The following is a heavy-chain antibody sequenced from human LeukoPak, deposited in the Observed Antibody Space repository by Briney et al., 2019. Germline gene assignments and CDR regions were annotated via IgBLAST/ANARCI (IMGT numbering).Heavy chain of an antibody. J-gene: IGHJ3*02. CDR2: INPNSGGT. D-gene: IGHD6-13*01. V-gene: IGHV1-2*02. CDR1: GYTFTGYY. CDR3: ARDLAAALGPTYAFDI. Sequence: GASVKVSCKASGYTFTGYYMHWVRQAPGQGLEWMGWINPNSGGTNYAQKFQGRVTMTRDTSISTAYMELSRLRSDDTAVYYCARDLAAALGPTYAFDIWGQGTMVTVSS.